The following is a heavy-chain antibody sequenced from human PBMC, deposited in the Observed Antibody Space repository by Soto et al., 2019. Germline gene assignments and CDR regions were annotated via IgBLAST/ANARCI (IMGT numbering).Heavy chain of an antibody. CDR3: ARGRVAGTNYYYGMDV. V-gene: IGHV3-30-3*01. CDR1: GFTFSSYA. D-gene: IGHD6-19*01. Sequence: GGSLRLSCAASGFTFSSYAMHWVRQAPGKGLEWVAVISYDGSNKYYTDSVKGRFTISRDNSKNTLYLQMNSLRAEDTAVYYCARGRVAGTNYYYGMDVWGQGTTVTVSS. CDR2: ISYDGSNK. J-gene: IGHJ6*02.